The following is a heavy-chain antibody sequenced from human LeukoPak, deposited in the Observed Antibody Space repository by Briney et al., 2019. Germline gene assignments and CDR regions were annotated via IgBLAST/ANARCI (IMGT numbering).Heavy chain of an antibody. D-gene: IGHD3-16*01. CDR3: ARDLTGYYYYYMDV. J-gene: IGHJ6*03. V-gene: IGHV3-33*01. CDR1: GFTFSSYG. CDR2: ILSDGSKE. Sequence: GGSLRLSCAASGFTFSSYGMHWVRQAPGKGLEWVAVILSDGSKEFYTDSVKGRFTISRDNSKNTLYLQMNSLRAEDTAVYYCARDLTGYYYYYMDVWGKGTTVTVSS.